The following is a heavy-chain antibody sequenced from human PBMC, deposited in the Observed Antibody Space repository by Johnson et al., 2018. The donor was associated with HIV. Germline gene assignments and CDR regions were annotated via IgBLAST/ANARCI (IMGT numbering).Heavy chain of an antibody. CDR2: ISYDGIEK. D-gene: IGHD2-8*01. CDR1: GFTFSSYG. CDR3: MVAPRPGDVFDI. V-gene: IGHV3-30*03. Sequence: QVQLVESGGGVVQPGRSLRLSCAASGFTFSSYGMHWVRQPPGKGLEWVAVISYDGIEKSYADSVKGRFTISRDNSKNTLYLQMNSLRVEDTALYYCMVAPRPGDVFDIWGQGTMVVVSS. J-gene: IGHJ3*02.